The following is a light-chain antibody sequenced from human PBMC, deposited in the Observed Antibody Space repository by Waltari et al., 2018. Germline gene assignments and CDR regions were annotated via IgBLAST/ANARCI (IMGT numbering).Light chain of an antibody. CDR2: RNQ. J-gene: IGLJ3*02. V-gene: IGLV1-40*01. Sequence: QSVLTQPPSVSGAPGQRVTISCTGSRSKIGAVSDVQWYQQIPGTAPKVLIYRNQKRPSGVPDRFSGSKSGTSASLAITGLQAEDEADYYCQSYDANLSGWVFGGGTKATV. CDR3: QSYDANLSGWV. CDR1: RSKIGAVSD.